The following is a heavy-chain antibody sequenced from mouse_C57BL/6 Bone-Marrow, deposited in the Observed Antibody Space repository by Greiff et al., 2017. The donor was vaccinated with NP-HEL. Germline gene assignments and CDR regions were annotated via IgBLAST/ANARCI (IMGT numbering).Heavy chain of an antibody. CDR2: INYDGSST. CDR1: GFTFSDYY. D-gene: IGHD2-4*01. CDR3: AREGGLRRRTYAMDY. Sequence: EVKLVESEGGLVQPGSSMKLSCTASGFTFSDYYMAWVRQVPEKGLEWVANINYDGSSTYYLDSLKSRFIISRDNAKNILYLQMSSLKSEDIATYYCAREGGLRRRTYAMDYWGQGTSVTVSS. V-gene: IGHV5-16*01. J-gene: IGHJ4*01.